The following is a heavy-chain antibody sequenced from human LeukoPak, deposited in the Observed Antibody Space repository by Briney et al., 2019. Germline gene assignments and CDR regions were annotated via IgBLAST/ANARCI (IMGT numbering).Heavy chain of an antibody. V-gene: IGHV4-61*02. Sequence: SGTLSLTCTVSGVSISSAAYYWSWIRQPAGKGLEWIGRIYTSGNTNYNPSLKSRVTLSLDTSKNQFSLRLSSVTAADTAVYYCAREREGPYGYLDYWGQGTLVAVSS. CDR1: GVSISSAAYY. J-gene: IGHJ4*02. D-gene: IGHD4-17*01. CDR2: IYTSGNT. CDR3: AREREGPYGYLDY.